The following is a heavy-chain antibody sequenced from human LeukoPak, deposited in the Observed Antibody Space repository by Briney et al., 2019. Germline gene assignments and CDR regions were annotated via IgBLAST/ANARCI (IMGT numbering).Heavy chain of an antibody. D-gene: IGHD3-22*01. J-gene: IGHJ4*02. CDR3: ARRAPQNYYD. Sequence: PSETLSLTCAVSGDSMTTHSWWTWVRQPPGKGLEWIAEIYQSGSANYNPSLKSRVDISVDKSKSQFSLNLNSVTAADTAVYYCARRAPQNYYDWGQGTLVTV. CDR2: IYQSGSA. V-gene: IGHV4-4*02. CDR1: GDSMTTHSW.